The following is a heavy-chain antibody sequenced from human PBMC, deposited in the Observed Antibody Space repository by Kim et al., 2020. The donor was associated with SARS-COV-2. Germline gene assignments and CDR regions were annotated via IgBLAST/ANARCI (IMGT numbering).Heavy chain of an antibody. V-gene: IGHV3-23*01. CDR2: ISGSGGST. D-gene: IGHD3-22*01. Sequence: GGSLRLSCAASGFTFSSYAMSWVRQAPGKGLEWVSAISGSGGSTYYADSVKGRFTISRDNSKNTLYLQMNSLRAEDTAVYYCAKGYYYDSSGYYLPSILFWFDYWGQGTLVTVSS. CDR3: AKGYYYDSSGYYLPSILFWFDY. CDR1: GFTFSSYA. J-gene: IGHJ4*02.